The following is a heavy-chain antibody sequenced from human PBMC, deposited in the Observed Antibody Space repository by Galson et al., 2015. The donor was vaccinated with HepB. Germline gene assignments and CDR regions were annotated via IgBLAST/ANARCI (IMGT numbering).Heavy chain of an antibody. J-gene: IGHJ5*02. Sequence: SVKVSCKASGKTFTNYAIHWVRQAPGQSLEWMGWINVANGNTQYSQRFQGRVTITRDTSATTAYMELSSLRSEDTAMYYCARALEPHYSLYPLLKFDPWGRGTLVIVSS. CDR2: INVANGNT. CDR1: GKTFTNYA. CDR3: ARALEPHYSLYPLLKFDP. V-gene: IGHV1-3*01. D-gene: IGHD5/OR15-5a*01.